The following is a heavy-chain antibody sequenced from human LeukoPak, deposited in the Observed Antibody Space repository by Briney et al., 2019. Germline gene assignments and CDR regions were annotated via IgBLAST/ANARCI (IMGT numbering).Heavy chain of an antibody. CDR3: ARDVHGDYGSGWFDP. J-gene: IGHJ5*02. CDR2: IMPPFGTA. Sequence: ASVKVSCKTSGGTSNNSAISWVRQAPGQGLEWLGGIMPPFGTAGYAQKFQGRVTITKDESTRTVYLELTSLTSDDTAVYYCARDVHGDYGSGWFDPWGQGTLVSVSS. D-gene: IGHD4-17*01. CDR1: GGTSNNSA. V-gene: IGHV1-69*05.